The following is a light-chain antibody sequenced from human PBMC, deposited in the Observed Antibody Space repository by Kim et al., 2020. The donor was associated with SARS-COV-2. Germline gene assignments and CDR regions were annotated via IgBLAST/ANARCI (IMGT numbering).Light chain of an antibody. CDR1: KLGDKY. Sequence: SYELTQPPSVSVSPGQTASITCSGDKLGDKYACWYQQKPGQSPVLVIYQDSKRPSGIPARFSGSNSGNTATLTISGTQAMDEADYYCQAWDSSTARFGGG. V-gene: IGLV3-1*01. CDR2: QDS. CDR3: QAWDSSTAR. J-gene: IGLJ2*01.